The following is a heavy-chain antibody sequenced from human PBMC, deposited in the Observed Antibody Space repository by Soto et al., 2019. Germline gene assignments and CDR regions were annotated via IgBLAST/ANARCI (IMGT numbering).Heavy chain of an antibody. Sequence: SETLSLTCAVYGGSFSGYYWSWIRQPPGKGLEWIGEINHSGSTNYNPSLKSRVTISVDTSKNQFSLKLSSVTAADTPVYYCARNLRRHCSGGSCYSVVHYYSYYMDVWGKGTTVNVSS. CDR1: GGSFSGYY. V-gene: IGHV4-34*01. J-gene: IGHJ6*03. CDR2: INHSGST. D-gene: IGHD2-15*01. CDR3: ARNLRRHCSGGSCYSVVHYYSYYMDV.